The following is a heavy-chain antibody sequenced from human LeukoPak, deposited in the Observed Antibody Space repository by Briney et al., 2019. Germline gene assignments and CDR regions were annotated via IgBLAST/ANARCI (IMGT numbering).Heavy chain of an antibody. D-gene: IGHD6-25*01. CDR3: AKDAAVLTSGIAASSHEY. CDR2: ISGGGGNT. V-gene: IGHV3-23*01. J-gene: IGHJ4*02. Sequence: GGSLRLSCAASGFAFSSYAMTWVRQAPGKGLEWVSTISGGGGNTYYADSVRGRFTISTDISKNTLYLQMNSLRANDTAVYYCAKDAAVLTSGIAASSHEYWGQGTLVTVSS. CDR1: GFAFSSYA.